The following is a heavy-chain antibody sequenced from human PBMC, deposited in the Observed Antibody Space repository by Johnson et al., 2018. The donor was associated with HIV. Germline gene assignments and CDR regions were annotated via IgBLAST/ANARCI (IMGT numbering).Heavy chain of an antibody. CDR2: IRYDGSKK. V-gene: IGHV3-30*02. J-gene: IGHJ3*02. D-gene: IGHD4-23*01. CDR3: ARVTLVLDI. CDR1: GFTFSSYG. Sequence: VESGGGVVQPGGSLRLSCAASGFTFSSYGMHWVRQAPGKGLEWVALIRYDGSKKYYADSVKGRFTISRDNSKNTLYLQMNSLRAEDTAVYYCARVTLVLDIWGQGTMVTVSS.